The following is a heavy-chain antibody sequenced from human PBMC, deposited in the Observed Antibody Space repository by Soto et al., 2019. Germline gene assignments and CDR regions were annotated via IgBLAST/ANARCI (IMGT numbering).Heavy chain of an antibody. Sequence: GASVKVSCKASGYTFTSYAMHWVRQAPGQRLEWMGWINAGNGNTKYSQKFQGRVTITRDTSASTAYMELSSLRSEDTAVYYCARGLGTYYDFWSGAYYYYYGMDVWGQGTTVTVSS. D-gene: IGHD3-3*01. CDR1: GYTFTSYA. J-gene: IGHJ6*02. CDR2: INAGNGNT. V-gene: IGHV1-3*01. CDR3: ARGLGTYYDFWSGAYYYYYGMDV.